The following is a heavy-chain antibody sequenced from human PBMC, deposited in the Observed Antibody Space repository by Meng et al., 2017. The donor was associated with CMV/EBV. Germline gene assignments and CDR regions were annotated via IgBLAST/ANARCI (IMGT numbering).Heavy chain of an antibody. CDR2: INHSGST. J-gene: IGHJ3*02. Sequence: SETLSLTCAVYGGSFSGYYWSWIRQPPGKGLKWIGEINHSGSTNYNPSLKSRVTISVDTSKNQFSLKLSSVTAADTAVYYCARKSRWLTRGDAFDIWGQGTMVTVSS. CDR1: GGSFSGYY. D-gene: IGHD5-24*01. CDR3: ARKSRWLTRGDAFDI. V-gene: IGHV4-34*01.